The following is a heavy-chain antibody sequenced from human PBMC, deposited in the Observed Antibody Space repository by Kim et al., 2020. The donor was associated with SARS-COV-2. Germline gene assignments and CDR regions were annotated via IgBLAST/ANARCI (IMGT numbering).Heavy chain of an antibody. D-gene: IGHD4-17*01. CDR1: GYSFTSYW. V-gene: IGHV5-10-1*01. Sequence: GESLKISCKGSGYSFTSYWISWVRQMPGKGLEWMGRIDPSDSYTNYSPSFQGHVTISADKSISTAYLQWSSLKASDTAMYYCARYEDTVTTSHRGYYYGMDVWGQGTTVTVSS. CDR2: IDPSDSYT. J-gene: IGHJ6*02. CDR3: ARYEDTVTTSHRGYYYGMDV.